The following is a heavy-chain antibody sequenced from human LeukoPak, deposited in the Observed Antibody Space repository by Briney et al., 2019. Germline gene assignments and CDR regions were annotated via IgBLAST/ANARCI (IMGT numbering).Heavy chain of an antibody. D-gene: IGHD5-18*01. CDR3: ARDPLDTALAPVFDY. CDR2: ISGSGGST. J-gene: IGHJ4*02. CDR1: GFTFSSYA. V-gene: IGHV3-23*01. Sequence: PGRSLRLSCAASGFTFSSYAMSWVRQAPGKGLEWVSAISGSGGSTYYADSVKGRFTISRDNSKNTLYLQMNSLRAEDTAVYYCARDPLDTALAPVFDYWGQGTLLTVSS.